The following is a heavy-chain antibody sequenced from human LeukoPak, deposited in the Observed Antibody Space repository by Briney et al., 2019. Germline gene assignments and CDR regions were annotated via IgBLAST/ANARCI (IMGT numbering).Heavy chain of an antibody. V-gene: IGHV4-34*01. CDR2: INHSGST. J-gene: IGHJ3*02. CDR3: AREPGVRGSFDI. D-gene: IGHD2-15*01. CDR1: GGSFSGYY. Sequence: SETLSLTCAVYGGSFSGYYWSWIRQPPGKGLEWIGEINHSGSTNYNPSLKSRVTISVDTSKNQFSLKLSSVTAADTAVYYCAREPGVRGSFDIWGQGTKVTVSS.